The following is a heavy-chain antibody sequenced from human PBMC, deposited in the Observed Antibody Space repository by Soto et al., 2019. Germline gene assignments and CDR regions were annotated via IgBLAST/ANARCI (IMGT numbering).Heavy chain of an antibody. V-gene: IGHV4-59*08. Sequence: QVQLQESGPGLVKPSETLSLTCTVSGGSISSYYWSWIRQPPGKGLEWIGYIYYSGSTNYNPSLKSRVTISVDTSKNQFSLKLSSVTAADTAVYYCARLRGWFDPWGQGTLVTVSS. CDR1: GGSISSYY. CDR3: ARLRGWFDP. CDR2: IYYSGST. J-gene: IGHJ5*02.